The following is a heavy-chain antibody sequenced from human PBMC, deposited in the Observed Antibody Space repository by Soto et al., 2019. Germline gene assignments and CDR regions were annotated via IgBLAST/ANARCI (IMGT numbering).Heavy chain of an antibody. CDR3: AGGLYYDSSGYYSGY. CDR2: ISSSSSYT. J-gene: IGHJ4*02. D-gene: IGHD3-22*01. Sequence: LRLSCAASGFTFSDYYMSWIRQAPVKGLEWVSYISSSSSYTNYADSVKGRFTISRDNAKNSLYPQMNSLRAEDTAVYYCAGGLYYDSSGYYSGYWGQGTLVTVSS. CDR1: GFTFSDYY. V-gene: IGHV3-11*06.